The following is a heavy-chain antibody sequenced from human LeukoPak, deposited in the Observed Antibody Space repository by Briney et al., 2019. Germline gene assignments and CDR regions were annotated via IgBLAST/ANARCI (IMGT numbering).Heavy chain of an antibody. Sequence: GGPLRLSCAAPGSALTGTDTHWVPQAPGKGLARLAIIWYYESNIYYEDCLKGGFTISTDNSKNTLYLQVNSLGDDDTAVYYCGTGQWLGKRQFDYWGQGTLVTVSS. V-gene: IGHV3-33*01. J-gene: IGHJ4*02. CDR2: IWYYESNI. D-gene: IGHD6-19*01. CDR3: GTGQWLGKRQFDY. CDR1: GSALTGTD.